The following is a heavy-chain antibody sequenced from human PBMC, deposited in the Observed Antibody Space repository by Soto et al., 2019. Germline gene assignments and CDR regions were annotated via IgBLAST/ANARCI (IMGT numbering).Heavy chain of an antibody. CDR1: GYTFTSYD. Sequence: ASVKVSCKASGYTFTSYDINWVRQATGQGLEWMGWMNPNSGNTGYAQKFQGRVTMTRNTSISTAYMELSSLRSEDTAVYYCARVVNIVVVTAIPSWFDPWGQGTLVTVSS. D-gene: IGHD2-21*02. CDR3: ARVVNIVVVTAIPSWFDP. CDR2: MNPNSGNT. J-gene: IGHJ5*02. V-gene: IGHV1-8*01.